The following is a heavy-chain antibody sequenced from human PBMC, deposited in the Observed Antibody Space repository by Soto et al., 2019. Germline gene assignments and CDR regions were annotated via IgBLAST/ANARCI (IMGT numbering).Heavy chain of an antibody. J-gene: IGHJ5*02. CDR2: IFPGDSDT. CDR3: AKPVGSGYTYGYQS. D-gene: IGHD5-18*01. V-gene: IGHV5-51*01. CDR1: GYSFITYW. Sequence: PVESLKISCEASGYSFITYWIAWVRQMPGKGLEWIGIIFPGDSDTAYSPSFQGQVTISADKSITTAYLQWSSLKASDTAIYYCAKPVGSGYTYGYQSWGQGTLVTVSS.